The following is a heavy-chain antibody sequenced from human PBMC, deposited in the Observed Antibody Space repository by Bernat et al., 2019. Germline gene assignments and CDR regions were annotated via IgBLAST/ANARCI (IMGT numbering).Heavy chain of an antibody. CDR1: GFAFSTYA. D-gene: IGHD3-10*01. CDR3: ARDPRLGSEIDF. Sequence: EVQLLESGGGLVQPGGSLRLSCAASGFAFSTYAMNWVRQAPGKGLEWVSSISATSDTTHYAASVKGRFVISRDNSRNTLSLQMDSLRAEDPAIYYCARDPRLGSEIDFWGLGTLVTVSS. CDR2: ISATSDTT. J-gene: IGHJ4*02. V-gene: IGHV3-23*01.